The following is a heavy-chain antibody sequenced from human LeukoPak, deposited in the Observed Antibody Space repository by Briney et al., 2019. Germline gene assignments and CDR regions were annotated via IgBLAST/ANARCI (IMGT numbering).Heavy chain of an antibody. D-gene: IGHD5-24*01. Sequence: SETLSLTCTVSGGSISNYYWNWIRQPPGKGLEWIGYIYYSGTTNYNPSLKSRVSMSVDTSKNQFSLKLSSVTAADTAVYYCAKGRDAYDMWGQGTMVTVSS. CDR1: GGSISNYY. V-gene: IGHV4-59*01. J-gene: IGHJ3*02. CDR2: IYYSGTT. CDR3: AKGRDAYDM.